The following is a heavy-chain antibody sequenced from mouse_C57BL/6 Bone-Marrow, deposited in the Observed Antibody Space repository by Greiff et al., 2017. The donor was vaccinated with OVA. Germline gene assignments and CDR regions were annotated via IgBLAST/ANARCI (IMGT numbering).Heavy chain of an antibody. D-gene: IGHD1-1*01. CDR1: GYAFTNYL. CDR2: INPGSGGT. J-gene: IGHJ2*01. Sequence: VQLQESGAELVRPGTSVKVSCKASGYAFTNYLIEWVKQRPGQGLEWIGVINPGSGGTNYNEKFKGKATLTADKSSSTAYMQLSSLTSEDSAVYFGARGTTVPDYWGQGTTLTVSS. CDR3: ARGTTVPDY. V-gene: IGHV1-54*01.